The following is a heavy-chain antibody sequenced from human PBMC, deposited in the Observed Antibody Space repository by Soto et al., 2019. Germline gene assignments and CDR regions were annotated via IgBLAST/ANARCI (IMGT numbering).Heavy chain of an antibody. D-gene: IGHD2-15*01. V-gene: IGHV4-59*01. CDR1: GGSISSYY. CDR3: ASVRCSGGSCYALIDF. Sequence: QVQLQESGPGLVKPSETLSLTCTVSGGSISSYYWSWIRQPPGKGLEWIGYIYYSGSTNYNPSLTRRVTRSVDTAKNQFSLKLSSVTAADTAVYYCASVRCSGGSCYALIDFWGQGTLVTVSS. J-gene: IGHJ4*02. CDR2: IYYSGST.